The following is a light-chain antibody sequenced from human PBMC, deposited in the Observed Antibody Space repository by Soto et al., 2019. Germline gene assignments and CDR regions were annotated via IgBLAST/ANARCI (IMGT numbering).Light chain of an antibody. CDR1: SSDIGSFNL. CDR3: CSYASSNTVI. V-gene: IGLV2-23*01. J-gene: IGLJ2*01. CDR2: EGT. Sequence: QSVLTQPASVSGSPGQSITISCTGTSSDIGSFNLVSWYQQHPGKAPKLMIYEGTKRPSAVSNRFSGSKSGNTASLTISGLQAEDEADYHCCSYASSNTVIFGGGTKLTVL.